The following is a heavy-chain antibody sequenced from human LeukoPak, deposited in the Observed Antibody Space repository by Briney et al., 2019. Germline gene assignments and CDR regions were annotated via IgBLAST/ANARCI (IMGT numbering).Heavy chain of an antibody. V-gene: IGHV4-59*08. Sequence: SETLSLTCTVSGGSISSYYRSWIRQPPGKGLEWIGYIYYSGSTNYNPALKSRVTISVDTSQNQFSLKLSSVTAADTAVYYCARAVELATIGNWFDPWGQGTLVTVSS. CDR1: GGSISSYY. CDR2: IYYSGST. J-gene: IGHJ5*02. D-gene: IGHD5-24*01. CDR3: ARAVELATIGNWFDP.